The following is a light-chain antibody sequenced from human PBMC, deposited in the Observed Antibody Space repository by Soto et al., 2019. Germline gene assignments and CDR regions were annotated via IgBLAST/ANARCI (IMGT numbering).Light chain of an antibody. CDR3: QSYDKNLGGKVV. J-gene: IGLJ2*01. CDR2: GNT. V-gene: IGLV1-40*01. Sequence: QSVLTQPPSLSGALGQRVTISCTGTSSNIGDGYDVHWYQQIAGTAPKLLIFGNTNRPSGVPDRFSGSKSGASASLDITGLQADDEADYYCQSYDKNLGGKVVFGGVTKVTVL. CDR1: SSNIGDGYD.